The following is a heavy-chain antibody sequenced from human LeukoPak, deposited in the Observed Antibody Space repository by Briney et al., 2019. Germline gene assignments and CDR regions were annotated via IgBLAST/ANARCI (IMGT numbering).Heavy chain of an antibody. J-gene: IGHJ4*02. Sequence: GGSLRLSCAASGFTFSSYAMSWVRQAPGKGLEWVSAISGSGGSTYYADSVKGRFTISRDNSKNTLYLQMNSLRAEDTAVYYCAKESGAAAGPSRSPLDYWGQGTLVTVSS. CDR1: GFTFSSYA. CDR2: ISGSGGST. CDR3: AKESGAAAGPSRSPLDY. V-gene: IGHV3-23*01. D-gene: IGHD6-13*01.